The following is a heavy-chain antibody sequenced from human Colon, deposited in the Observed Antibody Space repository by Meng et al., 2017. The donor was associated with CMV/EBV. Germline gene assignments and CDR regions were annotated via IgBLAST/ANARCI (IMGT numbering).Heavy chain of an antibody. J-gene: IGHJ4*02. CDR1: GGSISSYY. CDR2: IYYSGST. Sequence: KHTGPGLWRRSESLSLTCLVCGGSISSYYWSWIRQPPGKGLEWIGYIYYSGSTNYNPSLKSRVTISVDTSKNQFSLKLSSVTAADTAVYYCARVGTTVTTWRSFLYFDYWGQGTLVTAPQ. D-gene: IGHD4-17*01. V-gene: IGHV4-59*01. CDR3: ARVGTTVTTWRSFLYFDY.